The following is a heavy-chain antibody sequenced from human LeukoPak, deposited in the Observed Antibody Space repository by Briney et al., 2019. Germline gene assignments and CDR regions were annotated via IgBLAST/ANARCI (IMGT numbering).Heavy chain of an antibody. CDR3: AKDPNGDYVGAFDF. CDR2: IVVSGGVT. Sequence: GGSLRLSCTASGFTFSSYAMIWVRQAPGKALEWVSAIVVSGGVTRYADSVKGRFTISRDNSKNTLYLQMSSLTAEDTAVYYCAKDPNGDYVGAFDFWGQGTMVTVSS. CDR1: GFTFSSYA. D-gene: IGHD4-17*01. V-gene: IGHV3-23*01. J-gene: IGHJ3*01.